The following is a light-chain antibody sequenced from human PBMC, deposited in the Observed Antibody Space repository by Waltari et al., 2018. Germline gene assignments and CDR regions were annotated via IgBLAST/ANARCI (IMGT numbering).Light chain of an antibody. V-gene: IGLV1-47*01. CDR3: AAWDDSLSGRF. Sequence: QSVLTQPPSASGTPGQRVLMSCSGSSSNIGRSSVPWYQQVPGTAPKLLIYRNNQRPSGVPDRFSGSKSGTSASLAISGLRSEDEADYYCAAWDDSLSGRFFGSGTKVTVL. CDR1: SSNIGRSS. J-gene: IGLJ1*01. CDR2: RNN.